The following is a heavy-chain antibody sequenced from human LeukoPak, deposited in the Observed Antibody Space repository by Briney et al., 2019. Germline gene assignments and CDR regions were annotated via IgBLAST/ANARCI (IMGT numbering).Heavy chain of an antibody. D-gene: IGHD2-21*01. CDR1: GFTFSSYA. Sequence: GGSLRLSCAASGFTFSSYAMHWVRQAPGKGLEWVAVISYDGSNKYYADSVKGRFTISRDNSKNTLYLQMNSLRAEDTAVYYCASNSNRAGGYWGQGTLVTVSS. V-gene: IGHV3-30-3*01. J-gene: IGHJ4*02. CDR2: ISYDGSNK. CDR3: ASNSNRAGGY.